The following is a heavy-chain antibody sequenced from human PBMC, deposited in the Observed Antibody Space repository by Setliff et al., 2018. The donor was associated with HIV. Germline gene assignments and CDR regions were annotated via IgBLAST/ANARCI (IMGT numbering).Heavy chain of an antibody. CDR3: AKAMGHLPYFFDS. CDR1: GFTFREKA. V-gene: IGHV3-23*01. J-gene: IGHJ4*02. CDR2: ISGRGSST. D-gene: IGHD3-10*01. Sequence: GGSLRLSCVASGFTFREKAMTWVRQPPGKWLEGISGISGRGSSTYYADAARGRFTISRDNSRDTVFLEMTSLSPEDTAVYYCAKAMGHLPYFFDSWGQGTLVTVSS.